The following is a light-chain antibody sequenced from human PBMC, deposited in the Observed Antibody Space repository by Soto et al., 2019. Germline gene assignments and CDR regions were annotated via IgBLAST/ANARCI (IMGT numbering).Light chain of an antibody. CDR3: QQYSSFFVT. J-gene: IGKJ1*01. CDR2: IAS. V-gene: IGKV3-15*01. Sequence: EIVMTQSPATLSVSPGERATLSCRASQSVGTKLAWYQQKPGQAPSIVIYIASTRATGVPARFSGSGSGTEFTLTISSLQSEYFAVYYCQQYSSFFVTFGQGTKVEIK. CDR1: QSVGTK.